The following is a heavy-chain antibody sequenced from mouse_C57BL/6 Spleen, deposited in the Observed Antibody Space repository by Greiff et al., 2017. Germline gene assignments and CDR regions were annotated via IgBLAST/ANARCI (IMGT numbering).Heavy chain of an antibody. CDR3: TTYYGSSC. CDR2: IDPENGDT. CDR1: GFNIKDDY. D-gene: IGHD1-1*01. J-gene: IGHJ2*01. V-gene: IGHV14-4*01. Sequence: VQLQQSGAELVRPGASVKLSCKASGFNIKDDYMHWVKQRPEQGLEWIGWIDPENGDTEYASKFQGKATITADKSSSTAYLQLSSLTSEDTAVYYCTTYYGSSCWGQGTTLTVAS.